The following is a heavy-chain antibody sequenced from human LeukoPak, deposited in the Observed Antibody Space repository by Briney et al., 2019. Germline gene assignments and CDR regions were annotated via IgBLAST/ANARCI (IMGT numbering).Heavy chain of an antibody. Sequence: LETLSLTCTVSGGSIRSSYYYWGWIRQPPGKGLEWIGSIYDSGSTYYNPSLKSRVTISVDTSKNQFSLKLNSVTAADTAVYYCARSEPAYDRSEYYYYGMDVWGQGTTVTVSS. CDR3: ARSEPAYDRSEYYYYGMDV. D-gene: IGHD3-22*01. V-gene: IGHV4-39*07. CDR1: GGSIRSSYYY. CDR2: IYDSGST. J-gene: IGHJ6*02.